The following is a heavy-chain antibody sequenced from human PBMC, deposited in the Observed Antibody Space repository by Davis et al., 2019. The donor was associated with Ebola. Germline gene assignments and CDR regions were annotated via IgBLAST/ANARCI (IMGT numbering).Heavy chain of an antibody. CDR1: GFTFDNSW. D-gene: IGHD5-12*01. CDR3: ARSAYSKPA. Sequence: GESLKISCATSGFTFDNSWMHWIRQAPGKGLVWVSRISVDSRTVTYADFVEGRFTVSRDNAKSTLFLEMKSLRVEDTGVYYCARSAYSKPAWGQGTLVTVTS. CDR2: ISVDSRTV. J-gene: IGHJ5*02. V-gene: IGHV3-74*01.